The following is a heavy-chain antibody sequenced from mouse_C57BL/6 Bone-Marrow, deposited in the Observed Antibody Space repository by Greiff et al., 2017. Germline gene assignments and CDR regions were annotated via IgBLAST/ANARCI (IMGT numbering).Heavy chain of an antibody. J-gene: IGHJ2*01. Sequence: QVHVKQPGAELVRPGSSVKLSCKASGYTFTSYWMHWVKQRPIQGLEWIGNIDPSDSETHYNQKFKDKATLTVDKSSSTAYMQLSSLTSEDSAVYYCARSGEYLDYWGQGTTLTVSS. CDR2: IDPSDSET. V-gene: IGHV1-52*01. CDR1: GYTFTSYW. CDR3: ARSGEYLDY. D-gene: IGHD3-1*01.